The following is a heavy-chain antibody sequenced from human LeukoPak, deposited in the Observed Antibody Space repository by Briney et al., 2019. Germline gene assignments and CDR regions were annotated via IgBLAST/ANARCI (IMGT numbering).Heavy chain of an antibody. D-gene: IGHD3-22*01. J-gene: IGHJ4*02. CDR3: ARDEGSAYLFDY. CDR2: IYYSGST. V-gene: IGHV4-39*07. Sequence: SETLSLTCTVSGGSISSSSYYWGWIRQPPGKGLEWIGSIYYSGSTYYNPSLKSRVTISVDTSKNQFSLNLNSVTAADTAVYFCARDEGSAYLFDYWGQGTLVTVSS. CDR1: GGSISSSSYY.